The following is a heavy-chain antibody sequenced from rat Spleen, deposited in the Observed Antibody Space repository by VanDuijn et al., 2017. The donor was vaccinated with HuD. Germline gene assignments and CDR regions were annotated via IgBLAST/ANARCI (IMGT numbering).Heavy chain of an antibody. D-gene: IGHD1-1*01. CDR3: ATSEGVHYYLPFAY. CDR1: GFTFTDYY. V-gene: IGHV5-20*01. Sequence: EVQLVESGGGLVQPGRSLKLSCAASGFTFTDYYMAWVRQAPTKGLEWVASITNTGGSTYYPDSVKGRFTISRDNAKSSLYLQMYSLRSEDTATYYCATSEGVHYYLPFAYWGQGTLVTVSS. J-gene: IGHJ3*01. CDR2: ITNTGGST.